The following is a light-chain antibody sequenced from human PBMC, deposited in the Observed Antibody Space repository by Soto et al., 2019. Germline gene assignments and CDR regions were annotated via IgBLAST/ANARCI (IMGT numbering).Light chain of an antibody. CDR3: QQRSNWSRIT. CDR1: QSVSSY. Sequence: EIVLTQSPATLSLSPGERATLSCRASQSVSSYLAWYQQKPGQAPRLLIYDASNRATGIPARFSGSGSGTDFTLTISSLEPEDFAVYYCQQRSNWSRITFGSGTKVDIK. CDR2: DAS. J-gene: IGKJ3*01. V-gene: IGKV3-11*01.